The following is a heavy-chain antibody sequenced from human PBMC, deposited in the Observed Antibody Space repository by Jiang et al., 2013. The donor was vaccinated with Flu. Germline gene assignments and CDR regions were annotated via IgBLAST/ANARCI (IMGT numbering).Heavy chain of an antibody. Sequence: GVVQPGRSLRLSCAASGFTFSSYGMHWVRQAPGKGLEWVAVISYDGSNKYYADSVKGRFTISRDNSKNTLYLQMNSLRAEDTAVYYCAKDRGYSQPLEIDYWGQGTLVTVSS. J-gene: IGHJ4*02. CDR3: AKDRGYSQPLEIDY. D-gene: IGHD4-11*01. CDR2: ISYDGSNK. CDR1: GFTFSSYG. V-gene: IGHV3-30*18.